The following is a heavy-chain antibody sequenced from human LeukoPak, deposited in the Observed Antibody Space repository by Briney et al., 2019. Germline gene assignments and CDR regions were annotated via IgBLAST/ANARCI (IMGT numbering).Heavy chain of an antibody. D-gene: IGHD3-16*02. CDR3: ARGYGDDMITFGGVIVTSGKFDY. CDR2: INPSGGST. V-gene: IGHV1-46*01. J-gene: IGHJ4*02. Sequence: ASVKVSCKAPGYTFTRYYMHWVRPAPGQGLEWMGIINPSGGSTSYAQKFQGRVTMTRDTSTGTVYMELSSLRSEDTAVYYCARGYGDDMITFGGVIVTSGKFDYWGQGTLVTVSS. CDR1: GYTFTRYY.